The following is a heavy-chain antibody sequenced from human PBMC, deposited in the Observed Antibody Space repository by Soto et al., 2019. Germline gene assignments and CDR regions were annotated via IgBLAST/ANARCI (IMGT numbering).Heavy chain of an antibody. D-gene: IGHD3-22*01. CDR2: ISYDGSNK. J-gene: IGHJ4*02. V-gene: IGHV3-30-3*01. CDR1: GFTFSSYA. CDR3: ARSASRITMIVVVDELDY. Sequence: GGSLRLSCAASGFTFSSYAMHWVRQAPGKGLEWVAVISYDGSNKYYADSVKGRFTISRDNSKNTLYLQMNSLRAEDTAVYYCARSASRITMIVVVDELDYWGQGTLVTVSS.